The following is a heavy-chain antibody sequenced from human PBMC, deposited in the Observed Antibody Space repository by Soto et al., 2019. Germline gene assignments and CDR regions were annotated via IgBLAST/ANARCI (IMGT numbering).Heavy chain of an antibody. V-gene: IGHV4-30-2*01. J-gene: IGHJ4*02. Sequence: SETLSLTCAVSGGSISSGGYSWSWIRQPPGKGLEWIGYMYHSGSTYYNPSVESRVTISIDRSKNQFSLNLSSVTAADTAVYYCARAAEYWGQGRLDTVSS. CDR2: MYHSGST. D-gene: IGHD6-13*01. CDR1: GGSISSGGYS. CDR3: ARAAEY.